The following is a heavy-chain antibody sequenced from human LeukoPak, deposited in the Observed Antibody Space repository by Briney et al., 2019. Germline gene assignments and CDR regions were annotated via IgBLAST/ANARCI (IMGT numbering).Heavy chain of an antibody. V-gene: IGHV3-7*01. CDR2: IKQDGSEK. CDR3: ARERVDCSSTSCYYYYYYMDV. D-gene: IGHD2-2*01. Sequence: PGGSLRLSCAASGFTFSSYWMSWVRQAPGKGLEWVANIKQDGSEKYCVDSVKGRFIISRDNAKNSLYPQMSSLRAEGTAVYYCARERVDCSSTSCYYYYYYMDVWGKGTTVTVSS. CDR1: GFTFSSYW. J-gene: IGHJ6*03.